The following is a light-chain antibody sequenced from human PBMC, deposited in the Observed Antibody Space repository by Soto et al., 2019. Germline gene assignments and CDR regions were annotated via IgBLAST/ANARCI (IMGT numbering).Light chain of an antibody. CDR1: SSKIGNNY. J-gene: IGLJ1*01. CDR2: ENN. CDR3: GTWDSSLSGDSYV. V-gene: IGLV1-51*02. Sequence: QALLTQAPSVSASPGQKVPISCSGNSSKIGNNYVSWYQHLPGTAPKLLMYENNKRPSGIPDRFSGSKSGTSAALGITGLQTGDEADYYCGTWDSSLSGDSYVFGTGTKVTVL.